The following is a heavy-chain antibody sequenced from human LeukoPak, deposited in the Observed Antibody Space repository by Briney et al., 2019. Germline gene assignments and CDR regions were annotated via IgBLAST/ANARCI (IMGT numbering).Heavy chain of an antibody. CDR3: ANHRIVTTCYYFDY. Sequence: GGSLRLSCAASGFTFSSYAMSWVRQAPGKGLEWVSAISGNGGSTYYADSVKGRFTISRDNSKNTLYLQMNSLRAEDTAVFYCANHRIVTTCYYFDYWGQGTLVTVSS. J-gene: IGHJ4*02. CDR1: GFTFSSYA. V-gene: IGHV3-23*01. D-gene: IGHD5-12*01. CDR2: ISGNGGST.